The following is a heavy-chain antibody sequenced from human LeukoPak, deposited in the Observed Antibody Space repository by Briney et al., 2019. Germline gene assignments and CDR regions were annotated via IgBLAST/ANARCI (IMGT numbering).Heavy chain of an antibody. CDR3: ARGRLEAAATDDY. CDR1: GYTFTGYY. D-gene: IGHD6-13*01. CDR2: VNPNSGGT. V-gene: IGHV1-2*02. J-gene: IGHJ4*02. Sequence: GASVKVSCKASGYTFTGYYMHWVRQAPGQGLGWMGWVNPNSGGTRYAQRFQDRVTMTRDTSITTAYMELSRLRSDDTAVYFCARGRLEAAATDDYWGQGTLVTVSS.